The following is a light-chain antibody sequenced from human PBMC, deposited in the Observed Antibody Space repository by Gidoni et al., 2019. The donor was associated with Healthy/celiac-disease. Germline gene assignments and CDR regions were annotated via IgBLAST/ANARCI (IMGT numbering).Light chain of an antibody. CDR3: QQYGSSQWT. Sequence: IVLTQSPGTRSLSPGERATLSCRASQSVSSSYLAWYQQKPGQAPRLLIYGASSRATGIPDRFSGSGSGTDFTLTISRLEPEDFAVYYCQQYGSSQWTFGQGSKVEIK. V-gene: IGKV3-20*01. J-gene: IGKJ1*01. CDR1: QSVSSSY. CDR2: GAS.